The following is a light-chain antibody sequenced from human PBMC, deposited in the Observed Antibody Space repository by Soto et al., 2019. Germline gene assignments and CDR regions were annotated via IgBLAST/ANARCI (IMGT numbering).Light chain of an antibody. CDR3: TSFAGNFTVV. J-gene: IGLJ2*01. Sequence: QSALTQPPSASGSPGQSVTISCTGTSSDIGGYNYVSWYQQPPGKAPKLMIYEVTKRPSGVPDRFSGSKSGNTASLTVSGLQAEDEADYYCTSFAGNFTVVFGGGTKVTVL. V-gene: IGLV2-8*01. CDR1: SSDIGGYNY. CDR2: EVT.